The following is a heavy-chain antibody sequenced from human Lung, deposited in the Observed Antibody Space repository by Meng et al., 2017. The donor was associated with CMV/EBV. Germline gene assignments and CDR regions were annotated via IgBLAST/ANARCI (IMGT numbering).Heavy chain of an antibody. D-gene: IGHD3-10*01. V-gene: IGHV4-4*02. CDR3: LRRSGGSV. CDR1: GDSITNHNW. CDR2: SPHRGSS. J-gene: IGHJ1*01. Sequence: QVACRESGPALAKPSETLSPTCAVSGDSITNHNWWAWVRQPPGKGLEWIGESPHRGSSAYNPSLKSRVSMSIDKSKNQFSLKLTSVTAADTAVYHCLRRSGGSVWGQGTLVTVSS.